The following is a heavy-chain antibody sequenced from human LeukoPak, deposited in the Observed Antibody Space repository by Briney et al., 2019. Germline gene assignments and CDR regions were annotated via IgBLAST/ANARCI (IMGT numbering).Heavy chain of an antibody. V-gene: IGHV4-34*01. CDR2: INHSGST. J-gene: IGHJ4*02. Sequence: SETLSLTCTVSGGSISSYYWSWIRQPPGKGLEWIGEINHSGSTNYNPSLKSRVTISVDTSKNQFSLKLSSVTAADTAVYYCARVPEGQKDYWGQGTLVTVSS. CDR1: GGSISSYY. CDR3: ARVPEGQKDY.